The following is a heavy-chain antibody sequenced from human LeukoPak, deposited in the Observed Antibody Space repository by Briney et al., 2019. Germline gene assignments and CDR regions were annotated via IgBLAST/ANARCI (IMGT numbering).Heavy chain of an antibody. Sequence: SVKVSCKASGGTFSSYAISWVRQAPGQGLEWMGRIIPILGIANYAQKFQGRVAITADKSTSTAYMELSSLRSEDTAVYYCARRDTRGGDFDYWGQGTLVTVSS. D-gene: IGHD2-21*01. J-gene: IGHJ4*02. V-gene: IGHV1-69*04. CDR2: IIPILGIA. CDR1: GGTFSSYA. CDR3: ARRDTRGGDFDY.